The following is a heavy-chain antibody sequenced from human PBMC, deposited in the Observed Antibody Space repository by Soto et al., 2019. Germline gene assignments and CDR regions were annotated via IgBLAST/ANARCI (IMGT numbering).Heavy chain of an antibody. J-gene: IGHJ5*02. CDR3: ARAGYSSSWYSENWFAP. CDR1: GGSISSGGYY. CDR2: IYYSGST. D-gene: IGHD6-13*01. Sequence: SETLSLTCTVSGGSISSGGYYWSWIRQHPGKGLEWIGYIYYSGSTYYNPSLKSRVTISVDTSKNQFSLKLSSVTAADTAVYYCARAGYSSSWYSENWFAPWGQGTLVTVSS. V-gene: IGHV4-31*03.